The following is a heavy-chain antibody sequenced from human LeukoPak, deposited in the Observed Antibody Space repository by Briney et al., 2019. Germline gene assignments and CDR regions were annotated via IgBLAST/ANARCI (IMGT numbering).Heavy chain of an antibody. CDR2: ITSDGSGT. Sequence: GGSLRLSCTASGFTLSNYYIHWVRQAPGKGPVWVARITSDGSGTNYADSVKGRFTISRDNAKNTVYLQMNRLRAEDTAVYYCATNPRTDFDIWGQGTTVTVSS. D-gene: IGHD1-1*01. V-gene: IGHV3-74*01. CDR3: ATNPRTDFDI. J-gene: IGHJ3*02. CDR1: GFTLSNYY.